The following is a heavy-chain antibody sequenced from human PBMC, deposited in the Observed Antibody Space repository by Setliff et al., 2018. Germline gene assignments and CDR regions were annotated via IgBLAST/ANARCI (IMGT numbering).Heavy chain of an antibody. CDR3: ARDFAGDLWGDAFDI. J-gene: IGHJ3*02. Sequence: GGSLRLSCAASGFTFSSYEMNWVRQAPGKGLEWVSYISSSGSTIYYADSVKGRFTISRDNAKNSLYLQMNSLRAEDTAVYYCARDFAGDLWGDAFDIWGQGTMVTVSS. D-gene: IGHD7-27*01. CDR1: GFTFSSYE. V-gene: IGHV3-48*03. CDR2: ISSSGSTI.